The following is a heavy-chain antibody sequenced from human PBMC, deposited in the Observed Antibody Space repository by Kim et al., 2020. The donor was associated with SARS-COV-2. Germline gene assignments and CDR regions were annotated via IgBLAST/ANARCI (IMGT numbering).Heavy chain of an antibody. D-gene: IGHD3-3*01. J-gene: IGHJ6*03. Sequence: SETLSLTCNVSGGSISSYYWSWIRQPPGKGLEWIGYIYYSGSTNYNPSLKSRVTISVDTSKNQFALKLSSVTAADTAVYYCARSPELYYDFWSGYPDIGVYYYYYMDVLDKGTTVTVSS. CDR3: ARSPELYYDFWSGYPDIGVYYYYYMDV. CDR1: GGSISSYY. V-gene: IGHV4-59*01. CDR2: IYYSGST.